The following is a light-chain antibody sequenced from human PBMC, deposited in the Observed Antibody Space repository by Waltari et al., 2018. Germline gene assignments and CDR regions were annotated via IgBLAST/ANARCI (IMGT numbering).Light chain of an antibody. CDR3: MQAIQACT. J-gene: IGKJ2*02. CDR2: LGS. CDR1: QVLLQSNRYKY. V-gene: IGKV2-28*01. Sequence: VLPQSLLYLSVTPGEPAPTSSRPSQVLLQSNRYKYLEWYQKKPRQSPKLLIYLGSNRASGVPDRISGSGSGTDFTMRSSRVEAEDVGVYYCMQAIQACTFGQGTKLEIK.